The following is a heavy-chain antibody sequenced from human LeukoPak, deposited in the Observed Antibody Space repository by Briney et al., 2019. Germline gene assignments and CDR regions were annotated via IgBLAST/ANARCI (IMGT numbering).Heavy chain of an antibody. Sequence: SETLSLTCTVSGYSTSSDYYWAWIRQPPGKGLEWIGNIYHTGSTYDNPSLKSRVTMSIDTSKNQFSLKLSSVTAADTAVYYCARGRGYGYSAYEFDYWGQGTLVTVSS. J-gene: IGHJ4*02. CDR2: IYHTGST. CDR3: ARGRGYGYSAYEFDY. D-gene: IGHD5-12*01. CDR1: GYSTSSDYY. V-gene: IGHV4-38-2*02.